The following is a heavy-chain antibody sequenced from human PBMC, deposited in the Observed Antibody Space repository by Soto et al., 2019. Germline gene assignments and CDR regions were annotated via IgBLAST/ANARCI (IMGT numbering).Heavy chain of an antibody. CDR1: GGSISSSSYY. CDR2: IYYSRST. Sequence: QLQLQESGPGLVKPSETLSLTCTVSGGSISSSSYYWGWIRQPPGKGLEWIGSIYYSRSTYYNPSLKSRVTLSVDTSKYQFAVKLSSVTAADTAVYYRARLRRELQGFDPWGQGTLVTVSS. CDR3: ARLRRELQGFDP. J-gene: IGHJ5*02. D-gene: IGHD1-26*01. V-gene: IGHV4-39*01.